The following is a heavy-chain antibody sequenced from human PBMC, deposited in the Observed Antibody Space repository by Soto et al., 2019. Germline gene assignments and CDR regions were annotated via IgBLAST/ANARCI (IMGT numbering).Heavy chain of an antibody. CDR3: ARLISLAPSYHNGMDV. V-gene: IGHV1-69*13. D-gene: IGHD2-8*01. Sequence: SVKFSCKASGGTFSSYAISWVRQAPGQGLEWMGGIMPIFGTANYAQKFQGRVTITADESTSTAYMELSSLRSEDTAVYYCARLISLAPSYHNGMDVWGQGIPVTVSS. J-gene: IGHJ6*02. CDR2: IMPIFGTA. CDR1: GGTFSSYA.